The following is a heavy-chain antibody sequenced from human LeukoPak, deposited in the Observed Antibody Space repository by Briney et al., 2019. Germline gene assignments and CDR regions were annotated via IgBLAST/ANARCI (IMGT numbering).Heavy chain of an antibody. V-gene: IGHV4-31*03. J-gene: IGHJ6*02. CDR2: IYYSGST. CDR3: ARAHCAGDCDYGMDV. D-gene: IGHD2-21*02. Sequence: SQTLSLTCTVSGGSISSGGFYWSWIRQHPGKGLEWIAHIYYSGSTYHNPSLKSRLITSVDMSKNQFSLKLSSVTDADTAVYYCARAHCAGDCDYGMDVWGQGTTVTVYS. CDR1: GGSISSGGFY.